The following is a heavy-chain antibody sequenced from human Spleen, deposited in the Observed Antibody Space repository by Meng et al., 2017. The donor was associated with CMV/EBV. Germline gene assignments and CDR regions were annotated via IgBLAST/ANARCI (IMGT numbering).Heavy chain of an antibody. CDR2: INSDGSST. CDR3: ARDHYGSGSYYSHYYYYGMDV. V-gene: IGHV3-74*01. D-gene: IGHD3-10*01. J-gene: IGHJ6*02. CDR1: GFTFTSYW. Sequence: GESLKISCAASGFTFTSYWMTWVRQAPGKGLVWVSRINSDGSSTSYADSVKGRFTISRDNAKNTLYLQMNSLRAEDTAVYYCARDHYGSGSYYSHYYYYGMDVWGQGTTVTVSS.